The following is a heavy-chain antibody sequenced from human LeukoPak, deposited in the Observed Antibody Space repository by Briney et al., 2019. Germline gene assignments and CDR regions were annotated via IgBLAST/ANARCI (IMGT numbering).Heavy chain of an antibody. Sequence: SETLSLTCTVSGGSVSSGDYYWNWIRQHPGKGLEWIGYIYHTGGAYYNPSLKSRVTISVDTSKKQLSLRLRSVTAADKAMYYCARWSFRLAAGYTGGAFDIWGPGTMGTVSS. CDR2: IYHTGGA. CDR1: GGSVSSGDYY. D-gene: IGHD3-16*02. CDR3: ARWSFRLAAGYTGGAFDI. J-gene: IGHJ3*02. V-gene: IGHV4-31*03.